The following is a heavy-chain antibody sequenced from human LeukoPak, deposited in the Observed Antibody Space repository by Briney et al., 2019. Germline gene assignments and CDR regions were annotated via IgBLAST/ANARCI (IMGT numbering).Heavy chain of an antibody. J-gene: IGHJ4*02. CDR1: GFSFSSYA. CDR2: ISDSSSGGST. CDR3: ARGPTSSGWYGGGY. V-gene: IGHV3-23*01. D-gene: IGHD6-19*01. Sequence: GGSLRLSCAASGFSFSSYAMSWVRQAPGKGLEWVSGISDSSSGGSTYYADSVRGRFTISRDNAKNSLYLQMNSLRAEDTAVYYCARGPTSSGWYGGGYWGQGTLVTVSS.